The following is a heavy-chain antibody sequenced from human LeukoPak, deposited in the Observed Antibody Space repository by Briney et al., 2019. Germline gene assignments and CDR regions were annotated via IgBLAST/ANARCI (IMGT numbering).Heavy chain of an antibody. Sequence: SETLSLTCTVSGGSISSGDYFWSWIRQPPGKGLEWIGYIYYSGNTYYNPSLKSRVTISVDTSKNQFSLKLSSVTAADTAVYYCARLPSTYYYYYMDVWGKGTTVTVSS. CDR3: ARLPSTYYYYYMDV. J-gene: IGHJ6*03. CDR2: IYYSGNT. CDR1: GGSISSGDYF. V-gene: IGHV4-30-4*01.